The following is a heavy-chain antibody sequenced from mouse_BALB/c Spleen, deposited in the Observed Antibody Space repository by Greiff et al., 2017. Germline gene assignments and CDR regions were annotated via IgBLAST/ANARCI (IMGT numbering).Heavy chain of an antibody. CDR3: ARDLFLAEGFAY. D-gene: IGHD6-1*01. J-gene: IGHJ3*01. V-gene: IGHV2-6-7*01. CDR1: GFSLTGYG. CDR2: IWGDGST. Sequence: QVQLKQSGPGLVAPSQSLSITCTVSGFSLTGYGVNWVRQPPGKGLGWLGMIWGDGSTDYNSALKSRLSISKDNSKSQVFLKMNSLQTDDTARYYCARDLFLAEGFAYWGQGTLVTVSA.